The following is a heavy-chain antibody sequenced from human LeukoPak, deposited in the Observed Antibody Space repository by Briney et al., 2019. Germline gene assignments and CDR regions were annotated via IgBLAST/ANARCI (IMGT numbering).Heavy chain of an antibody. D-gene: IGHD3-22*01. CDR1: GGSISSYY. J-gene: IGHJ6*02. V-gene: IGHV4-59*08. Sequence: PSETLSLTCTVSGGSISSYYWSWIRQPPGKGLEWTGYIYYSGSTNYNPSLKSRVTISVDTSKNQFSLKLSSVTAADTAVYYCAADFYDSSGYFRPGDYYYGMDVWGQGTTVTVSS. CDR2: IYYSGST. CDR3: AADFYDSSGYFRPGDYYYGMDV.